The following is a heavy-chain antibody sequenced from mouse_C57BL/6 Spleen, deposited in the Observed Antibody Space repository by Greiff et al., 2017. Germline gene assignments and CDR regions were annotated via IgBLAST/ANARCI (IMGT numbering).Heavy chain of an antibody. J-gene: IGHJ2*01. CDR2: IHPSDSDT. V-gene: IGHV1-74*01. CDR1: GYTFTSYW. CDR3: AIDSSGYGSYFDY. Sequence: QVQLQQPGAELVKPGASVKVSCKASGYTFTSYWLHWVKQRPGQGLEWIGRIHPSDSDTNYNQKFKGKATLTVDKSSSSAYMQLSSLTSDDSAVYYCAIDSSGYGSYFDYWGQGTTLTVSS. D-gene: IGHD3-2*01.